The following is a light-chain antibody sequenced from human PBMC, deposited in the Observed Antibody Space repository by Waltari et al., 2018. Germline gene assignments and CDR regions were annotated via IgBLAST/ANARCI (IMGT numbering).Light chain of an antibody. V-gene: IGLV2-23*02. CDR3: CSYIGDSAWV. J-gene: IGLJ3*02. CDR2: EVN. Sequence: QSALTQPASVSGSPGQSITISCTGTSSDIGYYNIVSWYQQDPGKAPKVIIYEVNKRPSGVSNRFSGSKSGNTASLTISGLQAEDDADYYCCSYIGDSAWVFGGGTKVTVL. CDR1: SSDIGYYNI.